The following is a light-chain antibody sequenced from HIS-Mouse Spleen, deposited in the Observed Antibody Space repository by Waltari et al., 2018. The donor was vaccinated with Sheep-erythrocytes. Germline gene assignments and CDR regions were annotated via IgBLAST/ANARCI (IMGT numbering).Light chain of an antibody. CDR3: SSYAGSNNWV. CDR2: EVS. Sequence: QSALTQPPSVSGSPGQSVTISCTGTSSDVGGYNYVSWYQQHPGKAPKLMIYEVSKRPTGVPDRVAGSKYGNTASRTVAGLQAEDEADYYCSSYAGSNNWVFGGGTKLTVL. CDR1: SSDVGGYNY. V-gene: IGLV2-8*01. J-gene: IGLJ3*02.